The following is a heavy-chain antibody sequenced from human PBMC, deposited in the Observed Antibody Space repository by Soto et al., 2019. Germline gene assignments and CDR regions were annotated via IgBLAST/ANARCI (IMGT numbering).Heavy chain of an antibody. CDR1: GFTFSSYG. CDR3: AKDRGRGGYYSPPGFDYGMDV. Sequence: GGSLRLSCAASGFTFSSYGMHWVRQAPGKGLEWVAVISYDGSNKYYADSVKGRFTISRDNSKNTLYLQMNSLRAEDTAVYYCAKDRGRGGYYSPPGFDYGMDVWRQGTTVTVSS. J-gene: IGHJ6*02. V-gene: IGHV3-30*18. D-gene: IGHD3-22*01. CDR2: ISYDGSNK.